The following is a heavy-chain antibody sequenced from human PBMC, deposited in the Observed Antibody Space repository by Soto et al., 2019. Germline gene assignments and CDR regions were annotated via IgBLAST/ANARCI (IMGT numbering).Heavy chain of an antibody. D-gene: IGHD1-26*01. Sequence: TLSLTCAVSGGSISSGGYSWSWIRQPPGKGLEWIGYIYHSGSTYYNPSLKSRVTISVDRSKNQFSLKLSSVTAADTAVYYCARGPLRELYYYYGMDVWGQGTTVTVSS. J-gene: IGHJ6*02. CDR1: GGSISSGGYS. CDR3: ARGPLRELYYYYGMDV. CDR2: IYHSGST. V-gene: IGHV4-30-2*01.